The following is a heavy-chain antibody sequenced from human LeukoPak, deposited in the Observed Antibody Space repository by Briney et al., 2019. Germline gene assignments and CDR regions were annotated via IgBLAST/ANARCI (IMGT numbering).Heavy chain of an antibody. CDR2: ISGSGGST. J-gene: IGHJ5*02. D-gene: IGHD3-3*01. CDR1: GFTFSSYA. Sequence: PGGSLRLSCAASGFTFSSYAMSWVRQAPGKGLEWVSAISGSGGSTYYADSVKGRFTISRDNSKNTMYLQVNSLRADDTAVYYCAKPYYDFWSGYSHNWFDPWGQGTLVTVSS. CDR3: AKPYYDFWSGYSHNWFDP. V-gene: IGHV3-23*01.